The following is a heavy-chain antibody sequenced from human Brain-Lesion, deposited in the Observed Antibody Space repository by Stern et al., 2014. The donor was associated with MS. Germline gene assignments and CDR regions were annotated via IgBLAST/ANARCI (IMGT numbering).Heavy chain of an antibody. CDR3: ARRRSLLGPYAMDV. CDR1: GFTSENYG. J-gene: IGHJ6*02. CDR2: IWYDGNDE. D-gene: IGHD3-16*01. V-gene: IGHV3-33*01. Sequence: QVQLVQSGGGVVKPGRSLRLSCAASGFTSENYGMHWVRQAPGKGLEWVALIWYDGNDEYYTDSVKGRFTIFRDNSKRILYLQMNRLRAEDTAVYYCARRRSLLGPYAMDVWGQGTPVIVSS.